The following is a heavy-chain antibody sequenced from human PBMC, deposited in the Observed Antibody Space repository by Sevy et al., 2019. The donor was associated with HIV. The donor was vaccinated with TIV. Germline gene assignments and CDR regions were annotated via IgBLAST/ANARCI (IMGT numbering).Heavy chain of an antibody. V-gene: IGHV1-18*01. CDR1: GYTFTSYG. Sequence: ASVKVSCKASGYTFTSYGISWARQAPGQGLEWMGWISVYNGNTNYAQKLQARVTMTTDTSTSTAYMELRSLRSDDTAVCYCARAVYYSGFYDILTGLDYWGQGTLVTVSS. D-gene: IGHD3-9*01. CDR2: ISVYNGNT. CDR3: ARAVYYSGFYDILTGLDY. J-gene: IGHJ4*02.